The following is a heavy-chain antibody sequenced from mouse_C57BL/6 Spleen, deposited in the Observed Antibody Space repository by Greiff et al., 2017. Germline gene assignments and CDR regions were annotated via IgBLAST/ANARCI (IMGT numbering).Heavy chain of an antibody. V-gene: IGHV1-7*01. CDR3: ASASGSLYYSMDY. CDR2: INPSSGYT. Sequence: QVHVKQSGAELAKPGASVKLSCKASGYTFTSYWMHWVKQRPGQGLEWIGYINPSSGYTKYNQKFKDKATFTADKSSSTAYMQLSILTYEDSAVYFCASASGSLYYSMDYWGQGTSVTVSS. CDR1: GYTFTSYW. D-gene: IGHD1-1*01. J-gene: IGHJ4*01.